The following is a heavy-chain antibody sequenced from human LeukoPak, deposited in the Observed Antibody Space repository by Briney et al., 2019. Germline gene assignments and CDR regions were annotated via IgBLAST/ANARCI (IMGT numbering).Heavy chain of an antibody. V-gene: IGHV1-58*02. J-gene: IGHJ5*02. CDR2: IFVGSGNT. CDR3: AADLDCGGDCQGRGTTFDP. Sequence: SVKVSCKASGFTFTSSAMQWVRQARGQRLEWIGWIFVGSGNTNYAQKFQERVTITRDMSTSTAYMELSSLRSEDTAVYYCAADLDCGGDCQGRGTTFDPWGQGTLVTVSS. CDR1: GFTFTSSA. D-gene: IGHD2-21*02.